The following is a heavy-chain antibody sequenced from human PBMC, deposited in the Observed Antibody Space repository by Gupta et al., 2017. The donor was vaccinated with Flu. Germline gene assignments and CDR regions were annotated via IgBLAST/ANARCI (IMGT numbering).Heavy chain of an antibody. D-gene: IGHD4-17*01. CDR3: ATVTSGC. J-gene: IGHJ4*02. CDR2: IKPDGSST. CDR1: GFTFSSSY. V-gene: IGHV3-74*03. Sequence: EMQLVESGRGLVQPGGSLRLSCAASGFTFSSSYLQWVRQAPGKGLVWVSRIKPDGSSTTYAESVNGRFTISRDNAKNTLYLQMNSLGDDDTAVYYCATVTSGCWGQGTLVTVSS.